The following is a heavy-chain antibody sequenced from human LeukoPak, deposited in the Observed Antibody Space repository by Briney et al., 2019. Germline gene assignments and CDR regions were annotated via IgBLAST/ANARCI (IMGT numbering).Heavy chain of an antibody. CDR2: IYYRSRWYN. CDR3: ARGYDDFWSGYYTGPAYYFDY. CDR1: GDTVSSNSAA. J-gene: IGHJ4*02. V-gene: IGHV6-1*01. Sequence: PSQTLSLTCAISGDTVSSNSAAWNWIRQSPSRGLEWLGRIYYRSRWYNDYAVSVKSRITINPDTSRNQFSLQLNSVTPEDTAVYYCARGYDDFWSGYYTGPAYYFDYWGQGTLVTVSS. D-gene: IGHD3-3*01.